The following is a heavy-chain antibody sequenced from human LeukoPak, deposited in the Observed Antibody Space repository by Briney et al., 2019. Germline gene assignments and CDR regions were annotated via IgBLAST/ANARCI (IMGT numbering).Heavy chain of an antibody. J-gene: IGHJ4*02. CDR3: AKLGFTTSSGGGNY. CDR1: GFTFSTYS. CDR2: ISTSSSTI. V-gene: IGHV3-48*01. Sequence: RTGGSLRLSCAASGFTFSTYSMNWVRQAPGKGLEWVSYISTSSSTIYYADSVKGRFTISRDNAKNSLYLQMNSLRAEDTAVYYCAKLGFTTSSGGGNYWGQGTLVTVSS. D-gene: IGHD3-16*01.